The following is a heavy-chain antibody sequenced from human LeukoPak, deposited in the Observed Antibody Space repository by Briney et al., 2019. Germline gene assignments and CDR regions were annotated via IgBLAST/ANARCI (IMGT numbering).Heavy chain of an antibody. CDR1: GFTFSSYG. V-gene: IGHV3-33*01. D-gene: IGHD6-13*01. J-gene: IGHJ4*02. Sequence: GRSLRLSCAASGFTFSSYGMHWVRQAPGKGLEWVAVIWYDGSNKNYAENVKGRFTISRDKSKNTLYLQMNSLRAEDTAVYYCARDRGSSWYYFDYWGQGTLVTVSS. CDR3: ARDRGSSWYYFDY. CDR2: IWYDGSNK.